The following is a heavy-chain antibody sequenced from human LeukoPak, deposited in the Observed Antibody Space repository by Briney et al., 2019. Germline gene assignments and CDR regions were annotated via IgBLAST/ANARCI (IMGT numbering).Heavy chain of an antibody. Sequence: PGESLKISCKGSGYSFSTYWINWVRQAPGKGLEWMGRIDPSDSYTKYSPSFQGQVSISADKSINTAYLQWGSLKASDTAMYYCARRGFCSGGSCFSAPFDLWGQGTLLTVSS. V-gene: IGHV5-10-1*04. CDR2: IDPSDSYT. J-gene: IGHJ4*02. CDR3: ARRGFCSGGSCFSAPFDL. D-gene: IGHD2-15*01. CDR1: GYSFSTYW.